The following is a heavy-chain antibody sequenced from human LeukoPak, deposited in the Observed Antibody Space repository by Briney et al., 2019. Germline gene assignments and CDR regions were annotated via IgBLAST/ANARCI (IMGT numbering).Heavy chain of an antibody. Sequence: ASVKVSCKASGYTFTSYGISWVQQPPGQGLEWMGWISAYNGNTNYAQKLQGRVNMTTDTSTSTAYMELRSLGSDDTGVYYCAREADSSSWFLSQEGMDVGGQGTTVTVFS. D-gene: IGHD6-13*01. CDR3: AREADSSSWFLSQEGMDV. CDR1: GYTFTSYG. J-gene: IGHJ6*01. CDR2: ISAYNGNT. V-gene: IGHV1-18*01.